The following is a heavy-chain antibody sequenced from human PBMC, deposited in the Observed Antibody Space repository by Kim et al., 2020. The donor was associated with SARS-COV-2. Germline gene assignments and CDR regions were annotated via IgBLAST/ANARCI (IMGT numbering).Heavy chain of an antibody. V-gene: IGHV4-34*01. D-gene: IGHD3-10*01. Sequence: STNYNPSLKSRVTISVDTSKNQFSLKLSSVTAADTAVYYCAKLTMVRGVTWGQGTMVTVSS. CDR3: AKLTMVRGVT. J-gene: IGHJ3*01. CDR2: ST.